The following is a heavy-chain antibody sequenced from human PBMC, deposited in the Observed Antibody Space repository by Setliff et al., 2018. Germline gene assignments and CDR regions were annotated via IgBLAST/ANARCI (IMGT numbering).Heavy chain of an antibody. V-gene: IGHV3-23*01. Sequence: GGSLRLSCAASGFSFSSYAMSWVRQAPGKGLEWVSTIIGSGISTYYADSVQGRVTISRDNHKNTLHLQMNSLRVEDTAIYYRAKSPHDFWSGRVFFDYWGQGMLVT. CDR3: AKSPHDFWSGRVFFDY. D-gene: IGHD3-3*01. J-gene: IGHJ4*01. CDR2: IIGSGIST. CDR1: GFSFSSYA.